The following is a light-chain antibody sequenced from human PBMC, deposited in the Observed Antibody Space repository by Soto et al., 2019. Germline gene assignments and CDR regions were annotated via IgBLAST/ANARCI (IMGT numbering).Light chain of an antibody. CDR3: QQYYSCPET. CDR2: WAS. CDR1: QSVLSSSNNKNY. J-gene: IGKJ1*01. V-gene: IGKV4-1*01. Sequence: DIVMTQSPDSLAVSLGERATINCKSSQSVLSSSNNKNYLAWYQQKPGQPPKLLIYWASTRESGVPDRFSGSGSGTDFTLTISSLQAEDVAVYYCQQYYSCPETFGQGTKVEIK.